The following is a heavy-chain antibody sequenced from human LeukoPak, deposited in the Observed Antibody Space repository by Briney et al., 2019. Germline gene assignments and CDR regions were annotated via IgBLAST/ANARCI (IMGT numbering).Heavy chain of an antibody. J-gene: IGHJ4*02. CDR1: GYIFASYN. CDR3: ARFAVHRRITVAGQFGLDY. D-gene: IGHD6-19*01. V-gene: IGHV1-46*01. CDR2: INPSGGST. Sequence: ASVKVSCKASGYIFASYNIYWVRQAPGQGLEWMGIINPSGGSTNYAQKFQGRVTMTRDTSTSTVYMELSSLRSEDTAVYYCARFAVHRRITVAGQFGLDYWGQGTLVSLSS.